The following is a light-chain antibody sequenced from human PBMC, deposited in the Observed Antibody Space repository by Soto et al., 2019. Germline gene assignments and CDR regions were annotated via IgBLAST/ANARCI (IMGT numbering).Light chain of an antibody. CDR3: AAWDDSLNGHV. J-gene: IGLJ1*01. V-gene: IGLV1-44*01. CDR1: SSNIGTSS. Sequence: QAVVGPPHSASGAPGQGGSLSCSWNSSNIGTSSVHWSQQLPGTAPNLLISTTNQRPSGVPERFSGSKSGTSASLAISGLQSEDEADYYCAAWDDSLNGHVFGTGTKVTVL. CDR2: TTN.